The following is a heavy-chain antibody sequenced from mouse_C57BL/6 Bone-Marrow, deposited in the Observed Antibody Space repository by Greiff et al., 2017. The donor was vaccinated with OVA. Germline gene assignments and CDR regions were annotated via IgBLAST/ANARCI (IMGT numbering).Heavy chain of an antibody. D-gene: IGHD3-2*02. V-gene: IGHV14-2*01. CDR3: ARGRSGYEYYAMDY. J-gene: IGHJ4*01. CDR2: IDPEDGET. Sequence: VQLQQSGAELVKPGASVKLSCTASGFNIKDYYMHWVKQRTEQGLEWIGRIDPEDGETKYAPKFQGKATITADTASNTADLQLSSLTSEDTAVYYCARGRSGYEYYAMDYWGQGTSVTVSS. CDR1: GFNIKDYY.